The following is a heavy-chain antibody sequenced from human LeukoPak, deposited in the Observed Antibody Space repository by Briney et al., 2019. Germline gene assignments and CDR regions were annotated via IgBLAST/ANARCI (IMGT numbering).Heavy chain of an antibody. CDR3: ARLREVPRDRPGYGSGLDY. D-gene: IGHD3-10*01. J-gene: IGHJ4*02. V-gene: IGHV4-61*01. CDR1: GGSVSSGSYY. Sequence: SETLSLTCTVSGGSVSSGSYYWCWIRQPPGKGLEWIGYIYYSGSTNYNPSLKSRVTISVDTSKNQFSLKLSSVTAADTAVYYCARLREVPRDRPGYGSGLDYWGQGTLVTVSS. CDR2: IYYSGST.